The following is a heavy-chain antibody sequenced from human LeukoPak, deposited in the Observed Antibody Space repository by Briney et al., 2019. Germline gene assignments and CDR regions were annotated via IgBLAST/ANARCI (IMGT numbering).Heavy chain of an antibody. CDR3: ASGEDIVVVVAADKAAEYFQH. J-gene: IGHJ1*01. D-gene: IGHD2-15*01. CDR2: IIPIFGRA. CDR1: GGTFSSYA. V-gene: IGHV1-69*05. Sequence: SVKVSCKASGGTFSSYAISWVRQAPGQGLEWMGGIIPIFGRANYAQKFQGRVTITTDESTSTAYMELSSLRSEDTAVYYCASGEDIVVVVAADKAAEYFQHWGQGTLVTVSS.